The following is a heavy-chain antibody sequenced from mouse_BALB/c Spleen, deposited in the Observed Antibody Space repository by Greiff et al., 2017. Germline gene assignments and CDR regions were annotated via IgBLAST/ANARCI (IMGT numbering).Heavy chain of an antibody. V-gene: IGHV14-4*02. CDR2: IDPENGDT. CDR3: SYGNFWYFDV. D-gene: IGHD2-1*01. CDR1: GFNIKDYY. Sequence: VHLKQSGAELVRSGASVKLSCTASGFNIKDYYMHWVKQRPEQGLEWIGWIDPENGDTEYAPKFQGKATMTADTSSNTAYLQLSSLTSEDTAVYYCSYGNFWYFDVWGAGTTVTVSS. J-gene: IGHJ1*01.